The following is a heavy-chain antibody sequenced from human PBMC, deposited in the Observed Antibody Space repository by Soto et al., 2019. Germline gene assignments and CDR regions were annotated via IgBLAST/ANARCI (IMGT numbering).Heavy chain of an antibody. J-gene: IGHJ4*02. CDR2: IIPIFGTA. Sequence: QVQLVQSGAEVKKPGSSVKVSCEASGGTFSSYAISWVRQAPGQGLEWMGGIIPIFGTANYAQKLQGRVTINADESASTAYMELSSWRSEDSAVYYCAKESRDCSGGSCYFLPGIDYWGQGTMLTLSS. CDR1: GGTFSSYA. V-gene: IGHV1-69*12. D-gene: IGHD2-15*01. CDR3: AKESRDCSGGSCYFLPGIDY.